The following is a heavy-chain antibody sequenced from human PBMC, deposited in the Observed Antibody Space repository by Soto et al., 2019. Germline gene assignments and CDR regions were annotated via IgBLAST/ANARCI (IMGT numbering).Heavy chain of an antibody. CDR2: INPNSGDT. CDR1: GYTFTDYY. Sequence: QVQLAQSGAEVKNPGASVKVSCKASGYTFTDYYIHWLRQAPAQGLEWMGWINPNSGDTKYAQKFQGWATMTRDTSISTTYMELSRLTSADTALYYCARGPSHGAFDIWGQGTIITVSS. J-gene: IGHJ3*02. V-gene: IGHV1-2*04. CDR3: ARGPSHGAFDI.